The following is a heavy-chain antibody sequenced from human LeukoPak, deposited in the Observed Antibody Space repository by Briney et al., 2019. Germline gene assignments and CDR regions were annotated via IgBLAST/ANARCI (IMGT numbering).Heavy chain of an antibody. D-gene: IGHD5-24*01. V-gene: IGHV3-33*01. CDR2: IWYDGSNK. J-gene: IGHJ3*02. Sequence: PGGSLRLSCAASGFTFSSYGMHWVRQAPGKGLEWVAVIWYDGSNKYYADSVKGRFTISRDNSKNTLYLQMNSLRAEDTAVYYCARGVEVATTDKTLNFDIWGQGTMVTVSS. CDR3: ARGVEVATTDKTLNFDI. CDR1: GFTFSSYG.